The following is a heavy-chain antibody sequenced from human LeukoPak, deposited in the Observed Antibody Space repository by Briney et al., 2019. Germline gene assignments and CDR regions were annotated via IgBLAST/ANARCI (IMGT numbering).Heavy chain of an antibody. V-gene: IGHV3-21*01. Sequence: GGSLRLSCAASGFIFSNYRMNWVRQAPGKGLEWVSSISSSRSYIYYADSVKDRFTISRDNAKNSLYLQMNSLRAEDTAVYYCARSLYSSSWYEGYFDYWGQGTLVTVSS. D-gene: IGHD6-13*01. CDR2: ISSSRSYI. CDR1: GFIFSNYR. J-gene: IGHJ4*02. CDR3: ARSLYSSSWYEGYFDY.